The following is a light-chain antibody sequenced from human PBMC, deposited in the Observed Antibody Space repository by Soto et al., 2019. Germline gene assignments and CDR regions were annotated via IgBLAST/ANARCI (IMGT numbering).Light chain of an antibody. V-gene: IGLV2-14*01. CDR3: SSYTSSSTHNYV. CDR1: SNDVGGYNY. CDR2: EVT. J-gene: IGLJ1*01. Sequence: QSVLTQPASVSGSPGQSITISCTGTSNDVGGYNYVSWYQQHPDKAPYLMIFEVTYRPSGVSNRFSGSKSGNTASLTISGLQAEDEADYYCSSYTSSSTHNYVFGTGTKVTVL.